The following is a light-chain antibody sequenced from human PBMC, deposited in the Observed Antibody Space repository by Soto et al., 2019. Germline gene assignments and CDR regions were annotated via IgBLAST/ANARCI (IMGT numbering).Light chain of an antibody. J-gene: IGKJ2*01. CDR3: QQYFNWPPYT. Sequence: EILMTPSPATLSVSPGDRAPLSCRASESVSSNVAWYQQKPGQTPRLLIYGASTRATGVPPRFSGSRSGTEFTLTISSLQSEDFAVYYCQQYFNWPPYTFGQGTKVDIK. V-gene: IGKV3-15*01. CDR1: ESVSSN. CDR2: GAS.